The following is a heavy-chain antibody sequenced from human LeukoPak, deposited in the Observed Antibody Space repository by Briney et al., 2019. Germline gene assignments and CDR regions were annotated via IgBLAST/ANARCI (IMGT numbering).Heavy chain of an antibody. Sequence: PSETLSLTCSVSGGPLSTYTWSWVRQSPGKGLEWIGYIYHGGTTNYSPSLKSRATISAHTARNQFSLRLRSVTAADTAIYYCARDTSVGSGIQYWAQGTLVSVSS. D-gene: IGHD3-10*01. J-gene: IGHJ4*02. CDR2: IYHGGTT. V-gene: IGHV4-59*01. CDR1: GGPLSTYT. CDR3: ARDTSVGSGIQY.